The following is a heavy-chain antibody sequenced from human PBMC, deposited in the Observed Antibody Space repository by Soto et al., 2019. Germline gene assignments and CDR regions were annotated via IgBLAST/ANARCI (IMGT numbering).Heavy chain of an antibody. CDR2: INHSGST. CDR3: ARGEGIAAAGALGY. CDR1: GGSFSGYY. V-gene: IGHV4-34*01. J-gene: IGHJ4*02. D-gene: IGHD6-13*01. Sequence: SETLSLTCAVYGGSFSGYYWSWIRQPPGKGLEWIGEINHSGSTNYNPSLKSRVTISVDTSKNQFSLKLSSVTAADTAVYYCARGEGIAAAGALGYWGQGTLVTVSS.